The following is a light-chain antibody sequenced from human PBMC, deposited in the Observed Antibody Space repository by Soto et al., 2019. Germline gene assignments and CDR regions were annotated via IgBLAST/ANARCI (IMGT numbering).Light chain of an antibody. V-gene: IGKV3-15*01. J-gene: IGKJ1*01. CDR2: NAS. Sequence: DIVKTQSPATLSVSPGERATLSCRASQTIGSNLAWYQQKPGQTPRLLIFNASTRAAGIPTRFSGSGSGPDFTLTINSLQSEDFAVYYCQQYDVWWTFGQGTKVDI. CDR3: QQYDVWWT. CDR1: QTIGSN.